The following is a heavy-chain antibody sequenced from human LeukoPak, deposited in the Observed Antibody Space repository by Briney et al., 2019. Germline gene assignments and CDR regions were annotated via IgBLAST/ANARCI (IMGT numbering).Heavy chain of an antibody. V-gene: IGHV3-23*01. CDR2: ISERGGTT. Sequence: GGALRLSCVVSGISLSHYAMSWVRQAPGKGLEGVSYISERGGTTTYADSVKGRFTISRDNSLNTLNLQMSSLRAEDTAAYFCAKRGVVIRGILVNARHQEAYHYDHWGQGVLVTVSS. CDR3: AKRGVVIRGILVNARHQEAYHYDH. J-gene: IGHJ4*02. CDR1: GISLSHYA. D-gene: IGHD3-10*01.